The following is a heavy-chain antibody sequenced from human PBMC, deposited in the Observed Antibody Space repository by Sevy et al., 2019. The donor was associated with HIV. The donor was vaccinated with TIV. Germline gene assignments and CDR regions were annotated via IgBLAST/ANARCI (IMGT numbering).Heavy chain of an antibody. D-gene: IGHD4-17*01. V-gene: IGHV3-48*03. CDR2: ISNSGTTK. CDR1: GFTFSSYE. Sequence: GGSLRLSCAASGFTFSSYEMNWVRQAPGKGLEWVSYISNSGTTKYYSDSVKGRFTISRDKARNSLYLQMHSLRAEDTAVYYCARDLPPSATTVAHFDCWGQGTLVTVSS. J-gene: IGHJ4*02. CDR3: ARDLPPSATTVAHFDC.